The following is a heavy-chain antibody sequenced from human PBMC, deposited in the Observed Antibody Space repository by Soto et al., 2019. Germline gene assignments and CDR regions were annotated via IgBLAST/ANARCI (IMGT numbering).Heavy chain of an antibody. J-gene: IGHJ3*02. Sequence: GGSLRLSCAASGFTFSSYWMHWVRQAPGKGLVWVSRINSDGSSTSYADSVKGRFTISRDNAKNTLYLQMNSLRAEDTAVYYCARVPGSGYCGGGSCYYNYAVDIWGQGTMVTVSS. CDR2: INSDGSST. V-gene: IGHV3-74*01. CDR3: ARVPGSGYCGGGSCYYNYAVDI. D-gene: IGHD2-15*01. CDR1: GFTFSSYW.